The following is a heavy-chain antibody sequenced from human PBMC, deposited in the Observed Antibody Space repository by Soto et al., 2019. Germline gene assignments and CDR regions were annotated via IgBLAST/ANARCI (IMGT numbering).Heavy chain of an antibody. J-gene: IGHJ4*02. V-gene: IGHV3-30-3*01. Sequence: PGGSLRLSCAASGFIFSDYDMSWVRQAPGKGLEWVAIISDDRNTKYYADSVKGRFTISRDNSKNTLYLQMDSLRVEDTAVYYCASKIVLGYWGQGTLVTVSS. CDR2: ISDDRNTK. D-gene: IGHD2-2*01. CDR3: ASKIVLGY. CDR1: GFIFSDYD.